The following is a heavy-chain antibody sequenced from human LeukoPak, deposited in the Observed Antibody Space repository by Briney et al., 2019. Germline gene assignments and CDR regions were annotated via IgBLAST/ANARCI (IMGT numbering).Heavy chain of an antibody. CDR1: GFTFSSYS. CDR3: ARDLGHGQYYSSAFDI. D-gene: IGHD2-21*01. J-gene: IGHJ3*02. CDR2: ISSTSSYI. Sequence: GGSLRLSCAASGFTFSSYSMNWVRQAPGKGLEWVSSISSTSSYIYYAESLKGRFTISRDNAKNSLYLQMNSLRAEDTAVYYCARDLGHGQYYSSAFDIWGQGTMVTVSS. V-gene: IGHV3-21*01.